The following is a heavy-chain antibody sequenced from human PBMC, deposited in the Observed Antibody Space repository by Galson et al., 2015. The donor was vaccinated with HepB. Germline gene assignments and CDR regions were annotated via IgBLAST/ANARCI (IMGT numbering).Heavy chain of an antibody. CDR1: GFTFSSYA. V-gene: IGHV3-23*01. CDR2: ITGSGGST. D-gene: IGHD7-27*01. CDR3: ARRGSGDYAFDI. J-gene: IGHJ3*02. Sequence: SLRLSCAASGFTFSSYAMGWVRQAPGKGLEWVSGITGSGGSTYYADSVKGRFTFSRDNSKNTLHLQMNSLKASDTAMYYCARRGSGDYAFDIWGQGTMVTVSS.